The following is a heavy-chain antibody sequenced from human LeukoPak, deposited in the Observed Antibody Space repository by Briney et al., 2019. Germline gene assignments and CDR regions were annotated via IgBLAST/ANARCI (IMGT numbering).Heavy chain of an antibody. D-gene: IGHD1-26*01. CDR2: IDPNTGGT. CDR1: GYTFTNYY. Sequence: ASVKVSCKTSGYTFTNYYIHWVRQAPGQGLEWMGRIDPNTGGTKSAKNFQGRVTMTRDTSVSTAYMALSGLRSDDTAVYYCASLYDIVGTTVDYWGQGTLVTVSS. CDR3: ASLYDIVGTTVDY. V-gene: IGHV1-2*06. J-gene: IGHJ4*02.